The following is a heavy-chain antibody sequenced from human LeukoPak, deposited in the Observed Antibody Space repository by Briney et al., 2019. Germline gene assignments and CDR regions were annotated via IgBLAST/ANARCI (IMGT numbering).Heavy chain of an antibody. CDR2: ISSSSITI. J-gene: IGHJ4*02. CDR1: GFTFSSYS. V-gene: IGHV3-48*04. CDR3: ARDRGGSYSAIDY. Sequence: PGGSLRLSCAASGFTFSSYSLNWVRQAPGKGLEWVPFISSSSITIYYADSVKGRFTISRDNAGKSLYLQMNSLRAEDTAVYYCARDRGGSYSAIDYWGQGTLVTVSS. D-gene: IGHD2-15*01.